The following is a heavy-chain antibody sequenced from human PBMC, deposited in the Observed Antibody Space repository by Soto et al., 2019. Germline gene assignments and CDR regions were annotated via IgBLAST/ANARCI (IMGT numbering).Heavy chain of an antibody. CDR1: GGSISSSSYY. Sequence: SETLSLTCTVSGGSISSSSYYWGWIRQPPGKGLEWIGSIYYSGSTYYNPSLKSRVTISVDTSKNQFSLKLSSVTAADTAVYYCARHTIAVAGITRYYYYYMDVWGKGTTVTVSS. D-gene: IGHD6-19*01. V-gene: IGHV4-39*01. CDR2: IYYSGST. CDR3: ARHTIAVAGITRYYYYYMDV. J-gene: IGHJ6*03.